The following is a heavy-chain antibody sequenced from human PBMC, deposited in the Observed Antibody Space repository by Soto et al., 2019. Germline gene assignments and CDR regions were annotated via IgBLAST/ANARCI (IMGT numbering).Heavy chain of an antibody. CDR1: GIDLEDYG. V-gene: IGHV3-30*18. Sequence: GGSLRLSCVASGIDLEDYGIHWVRQAPGEGLEWVAVISSDGTTKSYIDSVRGRFTISRDNSRSTVFLQMNSLRREDTAMYYCVKDGGGGSYNYHNRGDSWGQGTQVTVSS. J-gene: IGHJ4*02. CDR3: VKDGGGGSYNYHNRGDS. D-gene: IGHD1-26*01. CDR2: ISSDGTTK.